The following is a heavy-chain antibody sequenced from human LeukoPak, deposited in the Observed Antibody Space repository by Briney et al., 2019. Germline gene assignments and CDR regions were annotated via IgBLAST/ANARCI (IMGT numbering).Heavy chain of an antibody. Sequence: ASVKVSCKASGYTFTSYGISWVRQAPGQGLEWMGWISAYNGNANYAQKLQGRVTMTTDTSTSTAYMELRSLRSDDTAVYYCARSGDLYGDYVLVDYWGQGTLVTVSS. CDR1: GYTFTSYG. V-gene: IGHV1-18*01. D-gene: IGHD4-17*01. CDR3: ARSGDLYGDYVLVDY. CDR2: ISAYNGNA. J-gene: IGHJ4*02.